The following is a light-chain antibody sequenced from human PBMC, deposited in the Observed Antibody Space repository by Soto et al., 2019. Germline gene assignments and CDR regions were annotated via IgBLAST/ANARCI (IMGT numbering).Light chain of an antibody. V-gene: IGLV2-14*01. CDR1: TSDVGSHNF. CDR3: SSFTNRILV. J-gene: IGLJ3*02. CDR2: EVT. Sequence: QSALTQPASVSGSPGQSITISCTGTTSDVGSHNFVSWYQQLPGKAPKLLIYEVTNRPSGSSNRFSGSKSGNTASLTISGLHAEDEAHYYGSSFTNRILVFGGGTQLTVL.